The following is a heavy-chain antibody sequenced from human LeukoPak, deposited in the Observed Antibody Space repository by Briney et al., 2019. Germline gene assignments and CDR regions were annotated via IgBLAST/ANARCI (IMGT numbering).Heavy chain of an antibody. CDR1: GYTFTSYG. V-gene: IGHV1-18*01. CDR3: ARVAYSSGWSDRFDP. J-gene: IGHJ5*02. Sequence: ASVKVSCKASGYTFTSYGISWVRQAPGQGLEWMGWISAYNGNTNYAQKLQGRVTMTTDTSTSTAYMELRSLRSDDTAVYYCARVAYSSGWSDRFDPWGQGTLVTVSS. CDR2: ISAYNGNT. D-gene: IGHD6-19*01.